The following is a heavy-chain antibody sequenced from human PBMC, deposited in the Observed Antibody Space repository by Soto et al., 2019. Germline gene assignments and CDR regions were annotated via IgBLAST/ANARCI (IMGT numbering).Heavy chain of an antibody. D-gene: IGHD2-2*01. CDR1: GGSISSYY. CDR3: ARDQVPAVLPGWFDP. V-gene: IGHV4-59*01. CDR2: IYYSGST. Sequence: SETLSLTCTVSGGSISSYYWSWIRQPPGKGLEWIGYIYYSGSTNYNPSLKSRVTISVDTSKNQFSLKLSSVTAADTAVYYCARDQVPAVLPGWFDPWGQGTLVTVSS. J-gene: IGHJ5*02.